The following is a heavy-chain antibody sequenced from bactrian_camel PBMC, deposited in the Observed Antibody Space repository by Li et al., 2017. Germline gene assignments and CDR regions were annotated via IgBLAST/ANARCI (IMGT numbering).Heavy chain of an antibody. CDR1: ADAYTYRYH. CDR3: AADLRWCRSGYFDPQARLGY. J-gene: IGHJ6*01. V-gene: IGHV3S40*01. D-gene: IGHD2*01. Sequence: VQLVESGGGSVQPGGSLRHTCSGSADAYTYRYHMGWFRQAPGKEREGVAFPYRGGAGAYYTYYADSVKGRFTISQDNAKNTVYLQMNSLEPEDTAIYYCAADLRWCRSGYFDPQARLGYWGQGTQVTV. CDR2: PYRGGAGAYYT.